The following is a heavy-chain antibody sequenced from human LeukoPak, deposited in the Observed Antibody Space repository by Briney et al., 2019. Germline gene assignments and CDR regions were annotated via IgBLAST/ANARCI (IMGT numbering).Heavy chain of an antibody. J-gene: IGHJ5*02. Sequence: SGGSLRLSCAASGFTFSSYAMSWVRQAPGKGLEWVSAISGSGGSTYYADSVKGRFTISRDNSRNTLYLQMNSLRAEDTAVYYCAKDLSYCSSTSCYPFSWGQGTLVTVSS. CDR1: GFTFSSYA. V-gene: IGHV3-23*01. CDR3: AKDLSYCSSTSCYPFS. D-gene: IGHD2-2*01. CDR2: ISGSGGST.